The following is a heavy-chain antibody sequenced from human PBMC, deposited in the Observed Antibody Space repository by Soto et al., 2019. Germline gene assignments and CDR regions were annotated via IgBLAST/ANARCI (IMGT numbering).Heavy chain of an antibody. V-gene: IGHV1-3*01. J-gene: IGHJ4*02. Sequence: SSVKVSCKASGYTFTSYDMHWVRQAPGQRLEWMGWINAGNGNTKYSQKFQGRVTITRDTSASTAYMELSSLRSEDTAVYYCSRDLGGWPDYWGQGTLVTVSS. CDR2: INAGNGNT. D-gene: IGHD2-15*01. CDR1: GYTFTSYD. CDR3: SRDLGGWPDY.